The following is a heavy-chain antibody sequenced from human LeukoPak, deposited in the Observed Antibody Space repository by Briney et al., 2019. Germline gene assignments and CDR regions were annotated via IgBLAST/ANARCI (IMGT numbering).Heavy chain of an antibody. CDR3: AIAYGGKFLLVGGLVGPNSGSSQSKYYYYYMDV. D-gene: IGHD4-23*01. J-gene: IGHJ6*03. V-gene: IGHV1-2*02. Sequence: ASVKVSCKASGYTFTGYYMHWVRQAPGQGLEWMGWINPNSGGTNYAQKFQGRVTMTRDTSISTAYMELSRLRSDDMAVYYCAIAYGGKFLLVGGLVGPNSGSSQSKYYYYYMDVWGKGTTVTVSS. CDR2: INPNSGGT. CDR1: GYTFTGYY.